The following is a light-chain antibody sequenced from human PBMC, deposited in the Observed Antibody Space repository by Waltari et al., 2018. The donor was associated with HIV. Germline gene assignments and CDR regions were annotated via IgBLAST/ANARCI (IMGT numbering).Light chain of an antibody. V-gene: IGLV1-40*01. CDR3: ATWDGSLSIDVV. J-gene: IGLJ2*01. CDR1: SPNIGAGYP. CDR2: GNS. Sequence: QSVLTQPPSVSGAPGQRVTISCTGSSPNIGAGYPVHWYQQLPGTAPKLLIYGNSNRPSGVPDRFSGSKSGTSASLAITGLQTGDEADYYCATWDGSLSIDVVFGGGTKLTVL.